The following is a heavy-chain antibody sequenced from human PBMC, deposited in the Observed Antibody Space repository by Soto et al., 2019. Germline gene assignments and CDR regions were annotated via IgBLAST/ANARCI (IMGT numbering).Heavy chain of an antibody. CDR2: VNWNGGST. CDR3: VRGASLNFDY. J-gene: IGHJ4*02. CDR1: GFTFDDYG. D-gene: IGHD1-26*01. Sequence: GGSLRLSCAASGFTFDDYGMSWARQAPGKGLEWVSGVNWNGGSTGHADSVKGRFTISRDNAKNSLYLQMNSLRAEDTAFYYCVRGASLNFDYWGQRTLVTVSS. V-gene: IGHV3-20*04.